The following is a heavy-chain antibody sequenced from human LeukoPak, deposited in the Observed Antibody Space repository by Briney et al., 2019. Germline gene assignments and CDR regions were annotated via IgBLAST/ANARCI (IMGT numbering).Heavy chain of an antibody. CDR3: ATDLTTGSRDAFDI. J-gene: IGHJ3*02. Sequence: ASVKVSCKVSGYTPTELSMHWVRQAPGKGLEWMGGFDPEDGETIYAQKFQGRVTMTEDTSTDTAYMELSSLRSEDTAVYYCATDLTTGSRDAFDIWGQGTMVTVSS. D-gene: IGHD1-1*01. V-gene: IGHV1-24*01. CDR2: FDPEDGET. CDR1: GYTPTELS.